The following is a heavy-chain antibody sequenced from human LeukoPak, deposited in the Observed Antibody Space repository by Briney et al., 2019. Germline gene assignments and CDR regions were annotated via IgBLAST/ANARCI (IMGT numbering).Heavy chain of an antibody. D-gene: IGHD1-26*01. J-gene: IGHJ4*02. CDR1: GVSITNYY. Sequence: PSETLSLTRTVSGVSITNYYWAWIRQPAGKGLEWIGRMYISGSTNYNPALKSRVTISIDKTKNQFSLRLRSVTAADTAVYYCARDYLVGAPLDSWGQGILVTVSS. CDR2: MYISGST. CDR3: ARDYLVGAPLDS. V-gene: IGHV4-4*07.